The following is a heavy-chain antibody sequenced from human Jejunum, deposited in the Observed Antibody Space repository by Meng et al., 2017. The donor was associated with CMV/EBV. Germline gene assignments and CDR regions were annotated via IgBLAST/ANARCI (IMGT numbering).Heavy chain of an antibody. V-gene: IGHV3-7*01. CDR3: GRSGGL. CDR1: GFTFSSHW. Sequence: SLRLACAASGFTFSSHWMTWVRQAPGKGLEWVASIKPDGSDKYYVDSVKSRFTISRDNANNSLYLQMNSLRGEDTAVYYCGRSGGLWGQGTLVTVSS. D-gene: IGHD1-26*01. J-gene: IGHJ4*02. CDR2: IKPDGSDK.